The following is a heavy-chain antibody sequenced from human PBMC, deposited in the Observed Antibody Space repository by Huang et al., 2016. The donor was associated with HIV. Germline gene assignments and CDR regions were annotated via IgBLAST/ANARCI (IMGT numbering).Heavy chain of an antibody. J-gene: IGHJ4*02. CDR3: ARDSQQWLVEDY. V-gene: IGHV3-74*01. CDR2: NNSDGSST. CDR1: GFTFSSYW. D-gene: IGHD6-19*01. Sequence: EVQLVESGGGLVQPGGSLRLSCAASGFTFSSYWMHWVRQAPGKGVVGVSHNNSDGSSTSYADSVKGRFTISRDNAKNTLYLQMNSLRAEDTAVYYCARDSQQWLVEDYWGQGTLVTVSS.